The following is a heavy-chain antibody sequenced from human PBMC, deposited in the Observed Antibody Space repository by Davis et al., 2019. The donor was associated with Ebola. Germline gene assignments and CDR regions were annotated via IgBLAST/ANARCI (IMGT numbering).Heavy chain of an antibody. CDR1: GYTFTNYY. D-gene: IGHD1-1*01. J-gene: IGHJ4*02. CDR3: ASPAGTTEHWFDY. V-gene: IGHV1-46*01. Sequence: ASVKVSCKASGYTFTNYYVHWVRQPPCQGLEWLGIINPSGDTPRYAHKFQGRVTMTRDTSTRTVYMEVISLRSEDTAVYYCASPAGTTEHWFDYWGQGTQVTVSS. CDR2: INPSGDTP.